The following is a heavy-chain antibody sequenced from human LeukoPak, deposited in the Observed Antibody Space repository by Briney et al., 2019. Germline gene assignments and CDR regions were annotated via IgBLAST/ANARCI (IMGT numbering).Heavy chain of an antibody. J-gene: IGHJ6*02. V-gene: IGHV3-23*01. CDR3: AKFRTTPNMVRGVIINSPTYYGMDV. CDR2: ISGSGGST. Sequence: GGSLRLSCAASGFTFSSYAMSWVRQAPGEGLEWVSAISGSGGSTYYADSVKGRFTISRDNSKNTLYLQMNSLRAEDTAVYYCAKFRTTPNMVRGVIINSPTYYGMDVWGQGTTVTVSS. CDR1: GFTFSSYA. D-gene: IGHD3-10*01.